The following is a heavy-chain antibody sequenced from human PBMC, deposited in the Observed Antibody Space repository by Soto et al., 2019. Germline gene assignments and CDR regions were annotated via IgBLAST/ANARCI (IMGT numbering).Heavy chain of an antibody. D-gene: IGHD4-17*01. V-gene: IGHV1-69*13. CDR2: IIPIFGTA. CDR3: ATGLNDYGDYASDY. CDR1: GGTFSSYA. J-gene: IGHJ4*02. Sequence: SVKVSCKASGGTFSSYAISWVRQAPGQGLEWMGGIIPIFGTANYAQKFQGRVTITADESTSTAYMELSSLRSEDTAVFYCATGLNDYGDYASDYWGQGTLVTVSS.